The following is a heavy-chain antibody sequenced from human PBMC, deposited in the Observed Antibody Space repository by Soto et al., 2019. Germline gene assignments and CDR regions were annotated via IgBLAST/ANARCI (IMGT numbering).Heavy chain of an antibody. CDR1: GYTFTSYA. CDR2: INAGNGNT. CDR3: ARAVSHFYHYYYMDV. V-gene: IGHV1-3*01. D-gene: IGHD2-8*01. Sequence: GASVKVSCKASGYTFTSYAMHWVRQAPGQRLEWMGWINAGNGNTKYSQKLQGRVTMTRDTSTSTAYMELSSLRSDDTAVYYCARAVSHFYHYYYMDVWGKGTTVTVSS. J-gene: IGHJ6*03.